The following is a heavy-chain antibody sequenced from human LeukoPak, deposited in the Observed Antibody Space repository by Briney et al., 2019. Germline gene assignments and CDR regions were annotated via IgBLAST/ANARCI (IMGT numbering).Heavy chain of an antibody. CDR1: GFTFSSYG. V-gene: IGHV3-33*01. CDR3: ARDPCGGDCYWIDY. CDR2: IWYDGSNK. Sequence: PGGTLRLSCAASGFTFSSYGMHWVRQAPGKGLEWVAVIWYDGSNKYYADSVKGRFTISRDNSKNTLYLQKNSLRAEDTAVYYCARDPCGGDCYWIDYWGQGTLVTVSS. D-gene: IGHD2-21*02. J-gene: IGHJ4*02.